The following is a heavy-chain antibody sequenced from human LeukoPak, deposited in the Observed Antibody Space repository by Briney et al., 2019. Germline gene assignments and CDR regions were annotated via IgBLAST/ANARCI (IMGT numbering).Heavy chain of an antibody. J-gene: IGHJ4*02. Sequence: PSETLSLTCTVSGGSISSSSYYWGWIRQPPGKGLEWIGSIYYSGNTYYNPSLKSRVTISLDMSKSHFSLKLSSVTAADTAIYYCARYHNGYDDYWGQGTLVTVSS. D-gene: IGHD5-12*01. CDR1: GGSISSSSYY. CDR3: ARYHNGYDDY. CDR2: IYYSGNT. V-gene: IGHV4-39*07.